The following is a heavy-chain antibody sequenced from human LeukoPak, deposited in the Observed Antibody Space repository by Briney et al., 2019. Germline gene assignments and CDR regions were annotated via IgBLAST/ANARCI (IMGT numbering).Heavy chain of an antibody. Sequence: SETLSLTCTVSGGSISSYYWSWIRQPPGKGLEWIGYIYYSGSTNYNPSLKSRVTISVDTPKNQFSLKLSSVTAADTAVYYCARAGEGYCSGGSCPPDYWGQGTLVTVSS. V-gene: IGHV4-59*01. CDR3: ARAGEGYCSGGSCPPDY. CDR2: IYYSGST. D-gene: IGHD2-15*01. J-gene: IGHJ4*02. CDR1: GGSISSYY.